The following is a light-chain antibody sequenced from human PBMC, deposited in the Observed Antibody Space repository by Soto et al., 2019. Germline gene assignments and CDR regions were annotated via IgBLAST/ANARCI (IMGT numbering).Light chain of an antibody. V-gene: IGKV1-39*01. CDR2: SAS. J-gene: IGKJ1*01. CDR3: QQSFSTPTWT. CDR1: QSIINF. Sequence: IPMTQSPPSLSASVGNRVTITCRASQSIINFVNWYQHKPGKAPKLLTHSASTLHCGVPSRFSGSGSGTFCTLTISGLQPEDYATYFCQQSFSTPTWTFGPGTKVESK.